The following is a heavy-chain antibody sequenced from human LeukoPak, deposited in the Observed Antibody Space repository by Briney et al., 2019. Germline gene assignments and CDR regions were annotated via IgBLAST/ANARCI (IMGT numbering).Heavy chain of an antibody. CDR3: ARPNDYGDYTPFDY. V-gene: IGHV3-21*01. CDR1: GFTFSSYS. Sequence: GGSLRLSCAASGFTFSSYSMNWVRQAPGKGLEWVSSISSSSYIYYADSVKGRFTISRDNAKNSLYLQMNSLRAEDTAVYYCARPNDYGDYTPFDYWGQGTLVTVSS. CDR2: ISSSSYI. J-gene: IGHJ4*02. D-gene: IGHD4-17*01.